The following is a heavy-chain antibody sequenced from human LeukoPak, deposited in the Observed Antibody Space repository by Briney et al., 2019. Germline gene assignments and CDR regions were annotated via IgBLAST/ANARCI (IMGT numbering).Heavy chain of an antibody. CDR1: GFTFSSYS. CDR2: ISSSSSYI. CDR3: ARHVVAVGSDY. Sequence: GGSLRLSCAASGFTFSSYSMNWVRQAPGKGLEWVSSISSSSSYIYYADSVKGRFTISRDNAQNSLYLQMSSLRAEDTAVYYCARHVVAVGSDYWGQGTLVTVSS. D-gene: IGHD3-22*01. J-gene: IGHJ4*02. V-gene: IGHV3-21*01.